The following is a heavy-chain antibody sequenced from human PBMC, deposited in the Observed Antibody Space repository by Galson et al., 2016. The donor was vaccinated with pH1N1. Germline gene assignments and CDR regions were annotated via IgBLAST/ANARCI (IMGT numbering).Heavy chain of an antibody. CDR1: GFTFTAYS. CDR3: ARDPGRPRLFYMDV. CDR2: ITSNSFHI. Sequence: SLRLSCAASGFTFTAYSMNWVRQAPGKGLEWVASITSNSFHIYYTDSVSGRFTISRDNAKNSLYLHMHSLSAEDTAVYYCARDPGRPRLFYMDVWGQGTTVTVSS. V-gene: IGHV3-21*01. D-gene: IGHD1-26*01. J-gene: IGHJ6*03.